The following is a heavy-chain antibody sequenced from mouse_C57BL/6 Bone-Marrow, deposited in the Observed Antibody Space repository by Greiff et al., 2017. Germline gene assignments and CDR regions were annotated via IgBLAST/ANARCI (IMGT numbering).Heavy chain of an antibody. V-gene: IGHV1-7*01. Sequence: QVQLQQSGAELAKPGASVKLSCKASGYTFTSYWMHWVKQRPGQGLEWIGYINPSSGYTKYNQKFKDKATLTADKSSSTAYMQLSSLTYEDSAVYFCARGIYYYGISFGGWYFDVWGTGTTLTVSS. CDR3: ARGIYYYGISFGGWYFDV. CDR2: INPSSGYT. CDR1: GYTFTSYW. D-gene: IGHD1-1*01. J-gene: IGHJ1*03.